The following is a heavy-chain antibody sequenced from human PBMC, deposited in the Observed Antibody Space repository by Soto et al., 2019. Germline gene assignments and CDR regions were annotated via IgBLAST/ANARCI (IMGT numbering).Heavy chain of an antibody. CDR1: GGSISTSNW. J-gene: IGHJ6*02. V-gene: IGHV4-4*02. CDR3: ARDVRTSRHYDMDV. Sequence: QVQLQESGPGLVKPSGTLSLTCAVSGGSISTSNWWSWVRKPPGKGLEWIGDIFHSGSAHYKPSLESRVTISVDKSTNQFSLKLSSVTAADTAVYDCARDVRTSRHYDMDVWGQGTTVTVSS. D-gene: IGHD2-2*01. CDR2: IFHSGSA.